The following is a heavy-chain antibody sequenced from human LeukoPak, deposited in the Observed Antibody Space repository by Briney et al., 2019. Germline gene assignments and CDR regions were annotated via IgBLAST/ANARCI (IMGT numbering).Heavy chain of an antibody. CDR2: IYSSGST. V-gene: IGHV4-39*02. CDR1: GDSISSSTYC. Sequence: SETLSLTCTVSGDSISSSTYCWGWIRQPPGKGLEWIGTIYSSGSTYYNPPLKSRVTISVDTSKNQFSLKLSSVTAADTAVYYCAREYGIQLWTRYFDYWGQGTLVTVSS. J-gene: IGHJ4*02. D-gene: IGHD5-18*01. CDR3: AREYGIQLWTRYFDY.